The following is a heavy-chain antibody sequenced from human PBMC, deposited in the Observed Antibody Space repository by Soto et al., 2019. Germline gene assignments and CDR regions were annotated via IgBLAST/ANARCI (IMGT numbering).Heavy chain of an antibody. CDR3: AGPGPFDS. J-gene: IGHJ1*01. CDR2: IRNKANNYAT. D-gene: IGHD3-9*01. Sequence: DVQMVESGGGLVQPGGSLKLSCATTGFTFAGSAIHCVRQAPGKGLEWIGRIRNKANNYATAYPASVAGRFTISRDDSKTTAYLEMTSLKTEDTAMYYCAGPGPFDSWGQGTLVTVSS. V-gene: IGHV3-73*01. CDR1: GFTFAGSA.